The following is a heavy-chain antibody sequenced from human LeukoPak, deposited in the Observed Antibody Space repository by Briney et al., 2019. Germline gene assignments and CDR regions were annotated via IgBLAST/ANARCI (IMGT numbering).Heavy chain of an antibody. CDR1: GFTFDDYA. V-gene: IGHV3-49*04. Sequence: SLRLSCAASGFTFDDYAMHWVRQAPGKGLEWVGFIRSKAYGGTTEYAASVKGRFTISRDDSKSIAYLQMNSLKTEDTAVYYCTAGAQWLARWGQGTLVTVSS. D-gene: IGHD6-19*01. CDR2: IRSKAYGGTT. J-gene: IGHJ4*02. CDR3: TAGAQWLAR.